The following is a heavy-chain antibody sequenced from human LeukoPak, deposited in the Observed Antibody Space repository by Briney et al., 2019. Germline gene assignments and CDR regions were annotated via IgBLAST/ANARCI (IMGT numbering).Heavy chain of an antibody. CDR2: INHNGNVN. Sequence: GGSLRLSCAASGFTFSSYAMSWVRQAPGKGLEWVASINHNGNVNYYVDSVKGRFTISRDNAKNSLYLQMSNLRAEDTAVYFCARGGGLDVWAKGPRSPSP. J-gene: IGHJ6*02. D-gene: IGHD3-16*01. CDR3: ARGGGLDV. CDR1: GFTFSSYA. V-gene: IGHV3-7*03.